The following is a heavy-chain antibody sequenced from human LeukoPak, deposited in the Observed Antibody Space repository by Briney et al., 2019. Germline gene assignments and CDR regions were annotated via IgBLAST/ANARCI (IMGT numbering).Heavy chain of an antibody. V-gene: IGHV5-51*01. Sequence: GESLKISCQVSGYTFTNYWIAWVRQMPGKGLEWMGITYPGDSDTRYNPSFQGQVTISADKSISTAYLQWSSLKASDTAMYYCARLEVMARGVWYFDLWGRGTLVTVSS. J-gene: IGHJ2*01. CDR2: TYPGDSDT. CDR3: ARLEVMARGVWYFDL. D-gene: IGHD3-10*01. CDR1: GYTFTNYW.